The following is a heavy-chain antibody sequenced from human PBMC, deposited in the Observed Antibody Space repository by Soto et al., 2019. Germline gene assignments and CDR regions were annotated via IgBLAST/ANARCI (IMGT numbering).Heavy chain of an antibody. V-gene: IGHV3-21*01. Sequence: GGSLRLSCAASGFTFSSYSMNWVRQAPGKGLEWVSSISSSGSYIYYADSVKGRFTISRDNAKNSLYLQMNSLRAEDTAVYYCARDRWMGATSDGWFDPWGQGTLVTVSS. CDR2: ISSSGSYI. CDR1: GFTFSSYS. D-gene: IGHD1-26*01. CDR3: ARDRWMGATSDGWFDP. J-gene: IGHJ5*02.